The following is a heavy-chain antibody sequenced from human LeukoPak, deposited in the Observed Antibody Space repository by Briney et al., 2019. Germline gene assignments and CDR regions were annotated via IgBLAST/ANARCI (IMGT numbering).Heavy chain of an antibody. CDR1: GGSISSYY. J-gene: IGHJ5*02. D-gene: IGHD6-19*01. CDR2: IYYSGST. V-gene: IGHV4-59*01. CDR3: ARARGAVAGIFDP. Sequence: SETLSLTCTVSGGSISSYYWSWIRQPPGKGLEWIGYIYYSGSTNYNPSLKSRVTISVDTSKNQFSLKLSSVTAADTAVYYCARARGAVAGIFDPWGQGTLVTVSS.